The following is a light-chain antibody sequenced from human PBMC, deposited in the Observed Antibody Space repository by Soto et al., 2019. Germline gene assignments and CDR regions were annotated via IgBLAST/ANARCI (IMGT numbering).Light chain of an antibody. J-gene: IGLJ2*01. CDR2: DVT. CDR3: SSYTTSSVV. Sequence: QSVLTQPASLSGSPGQSITISCTGTSSDVGGYNYVSWYQQHPGKAPKLMIYDVTNRPSGVSNRFSGSKSGNTASLTISGLQAEDEADYYCSSYTTSSVVFGGGTKLPVL. V-gene: IGLV2-14*03. CDR1: SSDVGGYNY.